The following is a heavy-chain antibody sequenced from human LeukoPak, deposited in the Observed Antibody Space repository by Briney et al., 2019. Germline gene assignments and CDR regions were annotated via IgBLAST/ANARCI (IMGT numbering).Heavy chain of an antibody. CDR3: ARGSLGKVDY. V-gene: IGHV3-21*01. CDR1: GFTFSSYA. Sequence: GGSLRLSCAASGFTFSSYAMSWVRQAPGKGLEWVSSISSSSSYIYYADSVKGRFTISRDNAKNSLYLQMNSLRAEDTAVYYCARGSLGKVDYWGQGTLVTVSS. D-gene: IGHD7-27*01. CDR2: ISSSSSYI. J-gene: IGHJ4*02.